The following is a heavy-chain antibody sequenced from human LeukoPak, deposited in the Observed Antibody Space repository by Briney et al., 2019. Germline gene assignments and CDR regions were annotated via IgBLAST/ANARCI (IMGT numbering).Heavy chain of an antibody. Sequence: GGSLRLSCAASGFTFRDYYMSWGRQAPGEGLEWVSYISTSGSSIYYADSVKGRFTISRDNAKNSLYLQMNSLRAEDTAVYYCARYNSLRGGCYLGLGDYWGEGTLVTVSP. CDR3: ARYNSLRGGCYLGLGDY. CDR2: ISTSGSSI. V-gene: IGHV3-11*01. CDR1: GFTFRDYY. D-gene: IGHD2-21*02. J-gene: IGHJ4*02.